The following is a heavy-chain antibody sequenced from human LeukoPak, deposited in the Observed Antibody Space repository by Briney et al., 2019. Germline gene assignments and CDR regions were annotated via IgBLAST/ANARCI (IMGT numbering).Heavy chain of an antibody. CDR1: GFTFSTYS. V-gene: IGHV3-48*04. Sequence: GGSLRLSCAASGFTFSTYSMNWVRQTPGKGLEWLSYISESSSTIYYADSVKGRFTISRDNAKNSLYLQMNSLRAEDTAVYYCAKDLGIAAVGYGMDVWGQGTTVTVSS. CDR2: ISESSSTI. J-gene: IGHJ6*02. CDR3: AKDLGIAAVGYGMDV. D-gene: IGHD6-13*01.